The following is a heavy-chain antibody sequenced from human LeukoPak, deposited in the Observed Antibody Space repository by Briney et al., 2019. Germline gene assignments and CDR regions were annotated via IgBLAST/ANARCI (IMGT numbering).Heavy chain of an antibody. D-gene: IGHD6-19*01. CDR3: ARGQQQWLLRVVWFDP. Sequence: SETLSLTCAVYGGSFSGYYWSWIRQPPGKGLEWIGEINHSGSTNYNPSLKSRVTISVDTSKNQFSLKLSSVTAADTAVYYCARGQQQWLLRVVWFDPWGQGTLVTVSS. J-gene: IGHJ5*02. CDR2: INHSGST. CDR1: GGSFSGYY. V-gene: IGHV4-34*01.